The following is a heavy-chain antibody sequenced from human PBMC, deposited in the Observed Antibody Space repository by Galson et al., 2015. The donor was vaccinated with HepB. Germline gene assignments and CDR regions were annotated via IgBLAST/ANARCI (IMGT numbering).Heavy chain of an antibody. CDR2: INAGNGNT. CDR1: GYTFTSYA. CDR3: ARDRPGMTTVTTLFDY. D-gene: IGHD4-17*01. Sequence: SVKVSCKASGYTFTSYAMHWVRQAPGQRLEWMGWINAGNGNTKYSQKFQGRVTITRDTSASTAYMELSSLRSEDTAVYYCARDRPGMTTVTTLFDYWGQGTLVTVSS. V-gene: IGHV1-3*01. J-gene: IGHJ4*02.